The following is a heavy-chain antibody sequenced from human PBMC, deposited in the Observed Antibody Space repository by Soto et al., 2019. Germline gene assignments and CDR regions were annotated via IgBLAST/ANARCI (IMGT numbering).Heavy chain of an antibody. D-gene: IGHD6-13*01. CDR1: GFTFGDYA. Sequence: GGSLRLSCTASGFTFGDYAMSWFRQAPGKGLEGVGFIRSKAYGGTTEYAASVRGRFTISRDEAKSIAYLQMNSLKTEDTAVYYCTSVPYSRLYYYYYGMDVWGQGTTVTVSS. J-gene: IGHJ6*02. CDR3: TSVPYSRLYYYYYGMDV. V-gene: IGHV3-49*03. CDR2: IRSKAYGGTT.